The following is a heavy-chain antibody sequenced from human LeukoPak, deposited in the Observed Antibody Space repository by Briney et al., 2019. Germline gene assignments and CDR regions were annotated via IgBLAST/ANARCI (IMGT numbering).Heavy chain of an antibody. CDR1: GYTFTAYF. Sequence: ASVKISCKASGYTFTAYFMHWVRQAPRQGLEWMGCINPDSGGTNYAQRFQGRVTMTRDTSITTTYMELSRLTSDDTAVYYCATTSRDSDAYYDYLNYWGQGTLITVSS. D-gene: IGHD3-10*01. CDR3: ATTSRDSDAYYDYLNY. CDR2: INPDSGGT. J-gene: IGHJ4*02. V-gene: IGHV1-2*02.